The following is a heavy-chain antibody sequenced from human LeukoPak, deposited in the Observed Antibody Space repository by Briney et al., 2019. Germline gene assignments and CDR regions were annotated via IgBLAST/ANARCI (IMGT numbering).Heavy chain of an antibody. D-gene: IGHD2-15*01. V-gene: IGHV3-48*03. CDR2: ISSSGSTI. J-gene: IGHJ4*02. CDR1: GFTFSSYE. Sequence: GSLRLSCAASGFTFSSYEMNCGRPAPGKGVEWVSYISSSGSTIYYADSVKGGFTISRDNAKNSLYLQMNSLRAEDTAVYYCARLYCSGGSCYYYYFDSWGQGALVTVSS. CDR3: ARLYCSGGSCYYYYFDS.